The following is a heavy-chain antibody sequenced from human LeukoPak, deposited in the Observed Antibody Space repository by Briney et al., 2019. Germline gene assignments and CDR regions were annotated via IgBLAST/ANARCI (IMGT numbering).Heavy chain of an antibody. V-gene: IGHV3-23*01. J-gene: IGHJ4*02. CDR2: ISGSRGTT. CDR3: ARGYYDFWSGYYAAKPFDY. D-gene: IGHD3-3*01. CDR1: GFTFSSYG. Sequence: GGSLRLSCAASGFTFSSYGMTWVRQAPGKGLEWVSTISGSRGTTYHADSVRGRFTISRDNSKNTLFLQMNSLRAEDTAVYYCARGYYDFWSGYYAAKPFDYWGQGTLVTVSS.